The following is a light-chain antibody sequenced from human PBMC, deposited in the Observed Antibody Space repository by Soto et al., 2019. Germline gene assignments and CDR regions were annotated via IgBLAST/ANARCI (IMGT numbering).Light chain of an antibody. CDR1: SSDVGGYDY. Sequence: QSALTQPRSVSGSPGQSITISCTGTSSDVGGYDYVSWFQQHPGKAPKLLIYDVTRRPSGVPDRFSGSKSGNTASLTISGLQAEDEADYYFCSYAGADTWMFGGGTKLTVL. CDR2: DVT. J-gene: IGLJ3*02. CDR3: CSYAGADTWM. V-gene: IGLV2-11*01.